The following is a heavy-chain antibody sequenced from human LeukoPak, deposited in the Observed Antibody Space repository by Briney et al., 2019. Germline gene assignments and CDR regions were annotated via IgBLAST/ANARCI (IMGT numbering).Heavy chain of an antibody. J-gene: IGHJ4*02. V-gene: IGHV1-69*05. D-gene: IGHD5-24*01. CDR3: ARGRWLQPWRSFDY. CDR1: GGTFSSYA. Sequence: ASVKVSCKASGGTFSSYAISWVRQAPGQGLEWMGGIIPSCGRANYAQKFQGRVTITTDESTSTAYMELSSLGSEATAVYSCARGRWLQPWRSFDYWGQGTLVTVSS. CDR2: IIPSCGRA.